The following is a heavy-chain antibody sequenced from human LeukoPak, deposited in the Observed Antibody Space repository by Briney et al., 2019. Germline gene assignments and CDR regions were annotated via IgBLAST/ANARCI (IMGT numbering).Heavy chain of an antibody. Sequence: PGGSLRLSCVASGFTFSTYAMNWIRQAPGKGLEWVSAISGSGGSTYYADSVKGRFTISRDNSKNTLYLQMNSLRAEDTAVYYCAKGRYSYGYGIDYWGQGTLVTVSS. CDR1: GFTFSTYA. D-gene: IGHD5-18*01. J-gene: IGHJ4*02. CDR3: AKGRYSYGYGIDY. V-gene: IGHV3-23*01. CDR2: ISGSGGST.